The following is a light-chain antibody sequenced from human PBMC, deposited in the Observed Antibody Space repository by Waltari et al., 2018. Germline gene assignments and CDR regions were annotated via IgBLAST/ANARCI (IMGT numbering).Light chain of an antibody. J-gene: IGKJ4*01. CDR2: AAS. Sequence: IMLTQPPSSLFASVGDRVTITSRATQCIRSYLIWCQQKPGKAPTLLIYAASSLQSGVPSRFSGSGSGTDFTLTISSLQPEDFATYYCQQGYSTPETFGGGTKVEVK. CDR1: QCIRSY. CDR3: QQGYSTPET. V-gene: IGKV1-39*01.